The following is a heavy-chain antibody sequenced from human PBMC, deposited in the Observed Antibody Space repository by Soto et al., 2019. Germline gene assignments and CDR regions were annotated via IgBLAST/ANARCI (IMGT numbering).Heavy chain of an antibody. CDR3: ARGDISGFSMWYFDF. CDR2: IRRKPYGGTA. Sequence: GGSLRLSCSASGFPFRDYAMSWFRQAPGKGLEWVAFIRRKPYGGTAEYAASVKGRFTLSRDDSDSVAFLQMNSLKAEDTAVYYCARGDISGFSMWYFDFWGQGDLVTVSS. V-gene: IGHV3-49*03. CDR1: GFPFRDYA. D-gene: IGHD3-22*01. J-gene: IGHJ4*02.